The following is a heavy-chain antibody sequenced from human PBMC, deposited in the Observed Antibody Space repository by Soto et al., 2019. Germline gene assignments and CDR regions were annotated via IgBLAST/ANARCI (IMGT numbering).Heavy chain of an antibody. CDR3: ARARAPEYSSAIFFDI. CDR2: IYSAGST. Sequence: GSLRLSCAASGLTVSSSYMSWVRQAPGKGLQGVSVIYSAGSTYYANSVKGRFTISRDISTNMVYLQMSSLTDEDTAVYYCARARAPEYSSAIFFDIWGQGALVTVSS. J-gene: IGHJ4*02. D-gene: IGHD5-18*01. CDR1: GLTVSSSY. V-gene: IGHV3-53*01.